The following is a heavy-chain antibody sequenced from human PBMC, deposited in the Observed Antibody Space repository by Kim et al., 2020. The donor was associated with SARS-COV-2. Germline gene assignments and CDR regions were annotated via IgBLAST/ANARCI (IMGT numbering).Heavy chain of an antibody. CDR3: AREGSGYYGSGCYYYYYYYGMDV. CDR2: ISSSGSTI. J-gene: IGHJ6*02. V-gene: IGHV3-48*03. CDR1: GFTFSSYE. Sequence: GGSLRLSCAASGFTFSSYEMNWVRQAPGKGLEWVSYISSSGSTIYYADSVKGRFTISRDNAKNSLYLQMNSLRAEDKAVYYCAREGSGYYGSGCYYYYYYYGMDVWGQGTTVTVSS. D-gene: IGHD3-10*01.